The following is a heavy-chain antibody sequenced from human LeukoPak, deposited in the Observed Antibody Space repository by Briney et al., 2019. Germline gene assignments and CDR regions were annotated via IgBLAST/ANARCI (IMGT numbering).Heavy chain of an antibody. Sequence: GGSLRLSCAVSGFTSDDHAMHWVRQASGRGLEWVAGIMWRSGSTGYGDSVKGRFTISRDNAKKSLYLQMNGLRVEDTAFYYCTKDLTPGGADVWGQGTTVTVSS. D-gene: IGHD3-10*01. CDR1: GFTSDDHA. J-gene: IGHJ6*02. CDR3: TKDLTPGGADV. V-gene: IGHV3-9*02. CDR2: IMWRSGST.